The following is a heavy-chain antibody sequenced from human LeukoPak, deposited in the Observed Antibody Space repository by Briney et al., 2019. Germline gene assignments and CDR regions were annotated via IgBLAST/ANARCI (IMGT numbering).Heavy chain of an antibody. D-gene: IGHD1-26*01. V-gene: IGHV3-30*04. CDR2: ISYDGPNK. CDR3: ARDLHWGASDY. Sequence: PGGSLRLSCTASGFSFNSYAMHWVRQAPGKGLEWLAVISYDGPNKNYADYVKGRFTISRDNAKNTLYLQMNSLGVEDTAVYYCARDLHWGASDYWGQGTLVTVSS. J-gene: IGHJ4*02. CDR1: GFSFNSYA.